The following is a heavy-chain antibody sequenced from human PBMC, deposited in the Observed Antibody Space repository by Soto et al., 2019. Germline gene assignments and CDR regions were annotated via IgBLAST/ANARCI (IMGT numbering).Heavy chain of an antibody. D-gene: IGHD3-16*01. Sequence: EVQLVESGGGLAQPGGSLRLSCSGSGFTFSNYEMSWVRQAPGKGLEWVSSVSPDGSAVFYADSVKGRFTISRDNAKSSLYRRRNSLRAEDTAVYYCASLWGRQLCWPPPWGQGTLVTVSS. CDR1: GFTFSNYE. CDR2: VSPDGSAV. CDR3: ASLWGRQLCWPPP. J-gene: IGHJ5*02. V-gene: IGHV3-48*03.